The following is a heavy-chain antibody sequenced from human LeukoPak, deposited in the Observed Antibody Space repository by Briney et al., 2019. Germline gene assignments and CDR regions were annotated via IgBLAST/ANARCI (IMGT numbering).Heavy chain of an antibody. D-gene: IGHD6-13*01. CDR1: GFTFSGSA. J-gene: IGHJ4*02. CDR2: IGSKAFNYAT. V-gene: IGHV3-73*01. Sequence: GGSLRLSCAASGFTFSGSAMHWVRQASGKGLEWVGRIGSKAFNYATVYAASVEGRFTISRDDSKHTAFLQMNSLKTEDTAVYYCTRHLDGIAAYDYWGQGSLVTVSS. CDR3: TRHLDGIAAYDY.